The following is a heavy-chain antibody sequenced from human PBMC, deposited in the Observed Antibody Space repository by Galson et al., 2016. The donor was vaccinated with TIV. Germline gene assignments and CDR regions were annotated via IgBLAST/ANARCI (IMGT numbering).Heavy chain of an antibody. CDR3: TRTAMGPTRNAFDI. J-gene: IGHJ3*02. V-gene: IGHV3-49*03. Sequence: SLRLSCAASGFTFGHYAVNWFRQAPGKGLEWVGFITSKTYGATTEYAASVKGRFTISRDDSRNIAYLQMNSLKTEDTAVYYCTRTAMGPTRNAFDIWGQGTVVTVSS. D-gene: IGHD1-1*01. CDR1: GFTFGHYA. CDR2: ITSKTYGATT.